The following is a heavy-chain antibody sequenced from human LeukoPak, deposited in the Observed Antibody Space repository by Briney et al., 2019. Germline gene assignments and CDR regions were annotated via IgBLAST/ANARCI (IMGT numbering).Heavy chain of an antibody. CDR3: ARRSSGRRYFDY. J-gene: IGHJ4*02. CDR2: INHSGST. CDR1: GGSFSGYY. D-gene: IGHD6-19*01. V-gene: IGHV4-34*01. Sequence: SETLSLTCAVYGGSFSGYYWSWIRQPPGKGLEWIGEINHSGSTNYNPSLKSRVTISVGTSKNQFSLKLSSVTAADTAVYYCARRSSGRRYFDYWGQGTLVTVSS.